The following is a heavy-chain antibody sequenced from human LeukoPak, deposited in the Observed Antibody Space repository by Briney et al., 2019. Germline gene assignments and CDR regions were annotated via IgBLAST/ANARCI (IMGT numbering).Heavy chain of an antibody. CDR1: GGSISSSSYY. CDR3: ARLPTHYDTSGYYRGKYFDY. CDR2: VFYTGST. D-gene: IGHD3-22*01. Sequence: PGGSLRLSCTVPGGSISSSSYYWGWIRQPPGKGLEWIASVFYTGSTYYNPSLKSRVTISEDTSKNHFSLRLSSVTAADTAVYYCARLPTHYDTSGYYRGKYFDYWGQGTLVTVSS. V-gene: IGHV4-39*02. J-gene: IGHJ4*02.